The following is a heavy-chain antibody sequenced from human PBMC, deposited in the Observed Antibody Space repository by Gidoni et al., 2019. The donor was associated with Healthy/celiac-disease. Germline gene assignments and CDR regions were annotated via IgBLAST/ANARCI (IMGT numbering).Heavy chain of an antibody. V-gene: IGHV3-23*01. CDR3: ATSRGYSNYVFDY. CDR1: GFTFSSYA. Sequence: EVQLLESGGGLVQPGGSLSLSCAASGFTFSSYAMSWVRQAPGKGLEWVSAISGSGGSTYYADSVKGRFTISRDNSKNTLYLQMNSLRAEDTAVYYCATSRGYSNYVFDYWGQGTLVTVSS. J-gene: IGHJ4*02. CDR2: ISGSGGST. D-gene: IGHD4-4*01.